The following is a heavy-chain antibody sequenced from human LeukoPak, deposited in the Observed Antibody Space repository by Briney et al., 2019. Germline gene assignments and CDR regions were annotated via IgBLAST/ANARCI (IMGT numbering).Heavy chain of an antibody. CDR1: GGSISIHY. J-gene: IGHJ4*02. CDR2: IYYSGST. Sequence: PSETLSLTCTVSGGSISIHYWTWIRQPPGKGLEWIGYIYYSGSTNYNPSLKSRVTISVDTSKNQFSLKLTSVTAADTAVYYCARGTHRGCSYGYDYWGQGTLVTVSS. CDR3: ARGTHRGCSYGYDY. V-gene: IGHV4-59*11. D-gene: IGHD5-18*01.